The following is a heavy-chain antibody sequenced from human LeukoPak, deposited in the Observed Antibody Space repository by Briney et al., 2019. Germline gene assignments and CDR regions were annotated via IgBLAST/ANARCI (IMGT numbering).Heavy chain of an antibody. V-gene: IGHV3-30*02. Sequence: QTGGSLRLSCAASAFTFSSYGMHWIRQAPGRGLEWVAYIQYSGGIRKYADSVKGRFTISRDNSKNTLLLQMNTLKTEDTAVYYSAKMRPGDGDIFDYWGQGTLLTVSS. CDR3: AKMRPGDGDIFDY. D-gene: IGHD2-21*02. CDR2: IQYSGGIR. J-gene: IGHJ4*02. CDR1: AFTFSSYG.